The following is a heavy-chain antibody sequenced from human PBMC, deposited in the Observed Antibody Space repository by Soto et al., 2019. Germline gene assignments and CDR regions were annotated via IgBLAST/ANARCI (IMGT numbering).Heavy chain of an antibody. D-gene: IGHD3-22*01. J-gene: IGHJ6*02. CDR1: GFTFGSSA. CDR3: AKDLPNDSSGYYYPSGGMDV. V-gene: IGHV3-23*01. Sequence: GGSLRLSCAASGFTFGSSAMSWVRQAPGKGLEWVSSVSGSGGSTYYADSVKGRFTITRDKSKNTVSLRMNSLRVEDTALYYCAKDLPNDSSGYYYPSGGMDVWGQGTTVTVS. CDR2: VSGSGGST.